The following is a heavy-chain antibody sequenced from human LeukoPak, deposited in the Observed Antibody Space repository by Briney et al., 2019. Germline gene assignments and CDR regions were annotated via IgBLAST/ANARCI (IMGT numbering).Heavy chain of an antibody. CDR3: ARQATGSWYNFAS. CDR2: IYYSGST. J-gene: IGHJ4*02. Sequence: SETLSLTCTVSGGSISSSSYYWGWIGQPPGKGLEWIVSIYYSGSTYYNPSRKSRAPISVDTPKTQFSLKRSSVTAADTAVYNCARQATGSWYNFASWGQGTPVTASS. D-gene: IGHD6-13*01. CDR1: GGSISSSSYY. V-gene: IGHV4-39*07.